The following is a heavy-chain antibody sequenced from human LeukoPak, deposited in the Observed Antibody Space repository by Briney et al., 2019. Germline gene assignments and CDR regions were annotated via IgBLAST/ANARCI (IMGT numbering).Heavy chain of an antibody. Sequence: GGSLRLSCAASGFTFSSYSMNWVRQAPGKGLEWASSISSSSSYIYYADSVKGRFTISRDNAKNSLYLQMNSLRAEDTAVYYCARVHYYDSSGYSPYYYMDVWGKGTTVTVSS. D-gene: IGHD3-22*01. CDR2: ISSSSSYI. CDR1: GFTFSSYS. V-gene: IGHV3-21*01. CDR3: ARVHYYDSSGYSPYYYMDV. J-gene: IGHJ6*03.